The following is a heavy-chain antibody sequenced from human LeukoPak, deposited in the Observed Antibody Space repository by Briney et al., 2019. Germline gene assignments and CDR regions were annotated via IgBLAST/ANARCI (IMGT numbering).Heavy chain of an antibody. CDR1: GGSISSSSYY. CDR2: IYYSGST. D-gene: IGHD2-8*01. V-gene: IGHV4-39*07. CDR3: ARDPTPDCTNGVCYTSGNEYFQH. J-gene: IGHJ1*01. Sequence: PSETLSLTCTVSGGSISSSSYYWGWIRQPPGRGLEWIGSIYYSGSTYYNPSLKSRVTISVDTSKNQFSLKLSSVTAADTAVYYCARDPTPDCTNGVCYTSGNEYFQHWGQGTLVTVSS.